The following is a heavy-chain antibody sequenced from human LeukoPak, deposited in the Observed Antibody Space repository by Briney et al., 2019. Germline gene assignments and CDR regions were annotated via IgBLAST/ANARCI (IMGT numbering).Heavy chain of an antibody. J-gene: IGHJ4*02. CDR3: ARRDDHYFDY. CDR1: GSTFSSYA. D-gene: IGHD3-16*01. CDR2: ISYDGSNK. V-gene: IGHV3-30-3*01. Sequence: GGSLRLSCAASGSTFSSYAMHWVRQAPGKGLEWVAVISYDGSNKYYADSVKGRFTISRDNSKNTLYLQMNSLRAEDTAVYYCARRDDHYFDYWGQGTLVTVSS.